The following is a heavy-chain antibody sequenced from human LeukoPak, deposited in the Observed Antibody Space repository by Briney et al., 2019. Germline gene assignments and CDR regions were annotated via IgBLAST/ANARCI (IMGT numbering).Heavy chain of an antibody. V-gene: IGHV3-30*03. CDR3: ASSMAYNCLDY. J-gene: IGHJ4*02. CDR2: ISYDGSNK. CDR1: GFTFSIYG. D-gene: IGHD5-24*01. Sequence: GRSLRLSCEASGFTFSIYGMHRVRQAPGQGLEWVAVISYDGSNKYYADSVKGRFTISRDNAKNTLYLQMNSLRPEDTAVYYCASSMAYNCLDYWGQGTLVTVSS.